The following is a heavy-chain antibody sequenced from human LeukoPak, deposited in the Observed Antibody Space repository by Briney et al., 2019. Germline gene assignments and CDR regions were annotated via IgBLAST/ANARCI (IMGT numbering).Heavy chain of an antibody. J-gene: IGHJ3*02. Sequence: PLETLSLTCTVSGYSISSGYYWGWIRQPPGKGLAWIGSIYHSGSTYYNPSLKSRVTISVDTSKNHFSLKLSSVTAADTAVYYCARNPSSDYGDPGGFDIWGQGTMVTVSS. V-gene: IGHV4-38-2*02. CDR3: ARNPSSDYGDPGGFDI. CDR2: IYHSGST. CDR1: GYSISSGYY. D-gene: IGHD4-17*01.